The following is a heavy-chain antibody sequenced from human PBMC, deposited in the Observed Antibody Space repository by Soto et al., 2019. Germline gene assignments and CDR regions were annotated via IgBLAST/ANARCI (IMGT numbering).Heavy chain of an antibody. CDR2: INVYNGNT. J-gene: IGHJ5*02. CDR3: ARGVGSGSYYNQYNWFDP. V-gene: IGHV1-18*01. D-gene: IGHD3-10*01. CDR1: GYTFTNYG. Sequence: GASVKVSCKAFGYTFTNYGISWVRQAPGQGLERMGWINVYNGNTKYAQKVQGRVTMTTDTSTSTAYMELRSLRSDDTAVYYCARGVGSGSYYNQYNWFDPWGQGTLVTVSS.